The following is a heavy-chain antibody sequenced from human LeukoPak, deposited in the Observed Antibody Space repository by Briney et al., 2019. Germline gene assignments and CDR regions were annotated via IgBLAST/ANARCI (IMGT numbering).Heavy chain of an antibody. V-gene: IGHV3-74*01. CDR2: TNTDGSST. CDR3: VRDSGYYYFDY. J-gene: IGHJ4*02. Sequence: GGSLRLSCAASGFTFSIHWMHWVRQAPGKGLVWVSRTNTDGSSTSHADSVKGRFTISRDNAKKTLYLQMYSLRAEDTAVYYCVRDSGYYYFDYWGQGTLVTVSS. CDR1: GFTFSIHW. D-gene: IGHD3-22*01.